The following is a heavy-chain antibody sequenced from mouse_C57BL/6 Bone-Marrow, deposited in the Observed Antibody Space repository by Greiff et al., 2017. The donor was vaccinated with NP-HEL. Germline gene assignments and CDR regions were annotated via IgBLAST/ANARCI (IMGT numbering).Heavy chain of an antibody. V-gene: IGHV5-6*01. CDR2: ISSGGSYP. J-gene: IGHJ3*01. Sequence: EVHLVESGGDLVKPGGSLKLSCAASGFTFSSYGMSWVRQTPDKRLEWVATISSGGSYPYYPDSVKGRFTISRDNAKNTLYLQMSSLKSEDTAMYYCARQGRSDYYGRVAYWGQGTLVTVSA. CDR3: ARQGRSDYYGRVAY. D-gene: IGHD1-1*01. CDR1: GFTFSSYG.